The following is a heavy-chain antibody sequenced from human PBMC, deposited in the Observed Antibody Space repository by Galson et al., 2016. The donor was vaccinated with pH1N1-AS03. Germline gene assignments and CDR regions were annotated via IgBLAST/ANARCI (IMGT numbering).Heavy chain of an antibody. D-gene: IGHD1-14*01. V-gene: IGHV4-59*01. CDR3: ARMTYNDFLDS. CDR1: AGSISTYY. Sequence: SLTCTVSAGSISTYYWTWIRQPPGRGLEWIGYIYFSGRTNCSPSLKSRVTLSLDTTTNQFSLKMTSVTPADTAIYYCARMTYNDFLDSWGQGRPVTVS. CDR2: IYFSGRT. J-gene: IGHJ4*02.